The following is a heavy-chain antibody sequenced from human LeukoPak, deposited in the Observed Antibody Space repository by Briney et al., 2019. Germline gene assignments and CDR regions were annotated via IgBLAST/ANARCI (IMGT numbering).Heavy chain of an antibody. J-gene: IGHJ5*02. V-gene: IGHV4-38-2*02. D-gene: IGHD6-13*01. CDR2: IYHSGKS. CDR1: GYSISSGYY. Sequence: PSETLSLTCSVSGYSISSGYYWDWIRQPPGKGLEWIASIYHSGKSYYNPSLKSRVTISVDTSKNQFSLKLSSVTAADTAVYYCARDQVAAAGGFDPWGQGTLVTVSS. CDR3: ARDQVAAAGGFDP.